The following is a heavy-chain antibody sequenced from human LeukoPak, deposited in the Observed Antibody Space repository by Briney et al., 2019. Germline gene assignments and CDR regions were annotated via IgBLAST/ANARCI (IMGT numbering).Heavy chain of an antibody. Sequence: GGSLRLSCAASGFTFSSYGMHWVRQAPGKGLEWVAVISYDGSNKYYADSVKGRFTISRDNSKNTLYLQMNSLRAEDTAVYYCAKGAAGYSSGWYRGGWFDPWGQGTLVTVSS. V-gene: IGHV3-30*18. CDR3: AKGAAGYSSGWYRGGWFDP. J-gene: IGHJ5*02. CDR1: GFTFSSYG. CDR2: ISYDGSNK. D-gene: IGHD6-19*01.